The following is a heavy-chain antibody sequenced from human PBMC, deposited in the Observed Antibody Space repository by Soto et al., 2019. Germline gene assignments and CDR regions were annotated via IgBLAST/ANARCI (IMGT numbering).Heavy chain of an antibody. Sequence: ASVKVYFKASGYPFTSYCMHLVRQAPGQGLEWMGIINPSGGSTSYAQKFQGRVTMTRDTSTSTVYMELSSLRSEDTAVYYCARDSRVIAAAGPFDYWGQGTMVTVSS. CDR1: GYPFTSYC. J-gene: IGHJ4*02. CDR2: INPSGGST. V-gene: IGHV1-46*01. D-gene: IGHD6-13*01. CDR3: ARDSRVIAAAGPFDY.